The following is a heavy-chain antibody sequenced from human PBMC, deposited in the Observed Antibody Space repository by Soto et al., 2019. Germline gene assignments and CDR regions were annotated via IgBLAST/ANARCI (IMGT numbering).Heavy chain of an antibody. CDR1: GDSISGYY. CDR2: IYTSGIS. J-gene: IGHJ6*02. CDR3: VRETSTEHVSYYYYGMDV. Sequence: SETLSLTCSVSGDSISGYYCSWIRQPAGKGLEWIGHIYTSGISTYNPSLKSRVTMSVDTSKNQFSLRLSSVTAADTAVYYCVRETSTEHVSYYYYGMDVWGQGTTVTVSS. V-gene: IGHV4-4*07.